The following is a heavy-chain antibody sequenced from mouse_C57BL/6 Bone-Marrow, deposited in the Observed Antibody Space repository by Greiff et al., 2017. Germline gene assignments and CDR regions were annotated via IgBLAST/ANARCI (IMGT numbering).Heavy chain of an antibody. CDR2: INPSSGYT. CDR1: GYTFTSYT. V-gene: IGHV1-4*01. D-gene: IGHD1-1*01. CDR3: ARSALYYGRFAY. J-gene: IGHJ3*01. Sequence: VKLMESGAELARPGASVKMSCKASGYTFTSYTMHWVKQRPGQGLEWIGYINPSSGYTKYNQKFKDKATLTADKSSSTAYMQLSSLTSEDSAVYYCARSALYYGRFAYWGQGTLVTVSA.